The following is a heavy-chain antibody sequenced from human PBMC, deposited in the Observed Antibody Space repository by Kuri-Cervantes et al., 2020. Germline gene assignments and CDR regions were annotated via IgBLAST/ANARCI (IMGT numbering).Heavy chain of an antibody. CDR1: GGSFTSDY. J-gene: IGHJ4*02. D-gene: IGHD3-22*01. V-gene: IGHV4-59*01. CDR2: IYYSGST. Sequence: SETLSLTCTVSGGSFTSDYWSWIRQPPGKGLEWIGYIYYSGSTNYNPSLKSRVTISVDTSKNQFSLKLSSVTAADTAVYYCARISYYDSSGYLDWGQGTLVTVSS. CDR3: ARISYYDSSGYLD.